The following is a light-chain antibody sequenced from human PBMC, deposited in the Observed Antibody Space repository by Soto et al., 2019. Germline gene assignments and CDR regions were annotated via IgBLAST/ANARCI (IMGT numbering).Light chain of an antibody. CDR1: QTISSW. Sequence: DIQMTQSPSTLSVSVGDRVTITCRASQTISSWLAWYQQKPGKAPKLLIYAASTWPSGVPSRFSGSGSGTEFTLTISRLQHDDFANYYCQQYKSYSTFGQGTKVDIK. J-gene: IGKJ1*01. CDR3: QQYKSYST. CDR2: AAS. V-gene: IGKV1-5*01.